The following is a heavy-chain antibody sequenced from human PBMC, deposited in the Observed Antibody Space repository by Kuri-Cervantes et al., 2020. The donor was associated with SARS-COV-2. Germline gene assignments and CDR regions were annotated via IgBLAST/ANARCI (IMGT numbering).Heavy chain of an antibody. CDR1: GFTLSNYW. CDR2: IKQDGSER. CDR3: ARDYHDFWSGYYPFEY. V-gene: IGHV3-7*05. D-gene: IGHD3-3*01. Sequence: GESLKISCAASGFTLSNYWMSWVRQAPGKGLEWVANIKQDGSERYYVDSVKGRFTISRDNAKNSLYLQMNSLRAEDSAVYYCARDYHDFWSGYYPFEYWGQGTLVPSPQ. J-gene: IGHJ4*02.